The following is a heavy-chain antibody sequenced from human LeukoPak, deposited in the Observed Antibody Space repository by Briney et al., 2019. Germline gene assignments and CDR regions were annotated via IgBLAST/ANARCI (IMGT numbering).Heavy chain of an antibody. CDR3: AKPTLDSSGLGY. CDR1: GFTFSSCA. V-gene: IGHV3-23*01. Sequence: GGSLRPSCAASGFTFSSCAMSWVRQAPGKGLEWVSAISGSGGSTYYADSVKGRFTISRDNSKNTLYLQMNSLRAEDTAVYYCAKPTLDSSGLGYWGQGTLVTVSS. J-gene: IGHJ4*02. D-gene: IGHD6-19*01. CDR2: ISGSGGST.